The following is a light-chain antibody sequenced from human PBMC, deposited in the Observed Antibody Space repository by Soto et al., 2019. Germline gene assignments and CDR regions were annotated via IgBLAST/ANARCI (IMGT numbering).Light chain of an antibody. CDR2: WAS. Sequence: DIVMTQSPDSLAVSLGERATINCKSSQSVLYSSNNKNYLAWYQQKPRQPPKLLIYWASTRESGVPDRFSGSGSGTDFTLIISSLQAEDVAVYYCQQYYSTPRTFGQGTKVEIK. V-gene: IGKV4-1*01. CDR1: QSVLYSSNNKNY. CDR3: QQYYSTPRT. J-gene: IGKJ1*01.